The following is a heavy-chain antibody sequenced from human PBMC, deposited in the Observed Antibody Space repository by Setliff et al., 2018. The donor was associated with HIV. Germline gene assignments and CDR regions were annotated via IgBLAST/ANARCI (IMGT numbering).Heavy chain of an antibody. V-gene: IGHV4-59*12. CDR3: AREAEFLTASYPYYYYYLDV. D-gene: IGHD3-9*01. J-gene: IGHJ6*03. CDR2: IFYTGTT. CDR1: HGSISPFY. Sequence: SETLSLTCTVSHGSISPFYWSWMRQPPGKGLEWIGYIFYTGTTKYNPSLKSRVTISVDTSKNQFSLKLTSVTAADTAVYYCAREAEFLTASYPYYYYYLDVWGKGTTVTVSS.